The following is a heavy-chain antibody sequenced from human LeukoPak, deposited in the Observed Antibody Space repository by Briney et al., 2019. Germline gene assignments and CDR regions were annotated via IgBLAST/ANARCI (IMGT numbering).Heavy chain of an antibody. D-gene: IGHD6-19*01. CDR2: IIPILGIA. CDR1: GGTFSSYA. Sequence: ASVKVSCKASGGTFSSYAISWVRQAPGQGLEWMGRIIPILGIANYAQKFQGRVTITADKSTSTAYMELSSLRSEDTAVYYCARAAAVAQYYFDYWGQGTLVTVSS. V-gene: IGHV1-69*04. J-gene: IGHJ4*02. CDR3: ARAAAVAQYYFDY.